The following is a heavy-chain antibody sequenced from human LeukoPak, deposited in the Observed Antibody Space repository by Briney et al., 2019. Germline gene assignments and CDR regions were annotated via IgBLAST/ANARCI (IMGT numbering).Heavy chain of an antibody. Sequence: GGSLRLSRAASGFTFSSYAMSWVRQAPGKGLEWVSAISGSGGSTYYADSVKGRFTISRDNSKNTLYLQMNSLRAEDTAVYYCARGGRTTWHGMDVWGQGTTVTVSS. CDR2: ISGSGGST. J-gene: IGHJ6*02. V-gene: IGHV3-23*01. CDR3: ARGGRTTWHGMDV. CDR1: GFTFSSYA. D-gene: IGHD4-17*01.